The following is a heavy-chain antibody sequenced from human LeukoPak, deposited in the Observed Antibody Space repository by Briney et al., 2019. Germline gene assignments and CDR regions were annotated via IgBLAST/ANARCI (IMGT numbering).Heavy chain of an antibody. CDR2: IYHSGTT. J-gene: IGHJ4*02. CDR3: ARGRSVLRYFDSQPHYFDY. D-gene: IGHD3-9*01. CDR1: GYSISSGYF. V-gene: IGHV4-38-2*02. Sequence: SETLSLTCTVSGYSISSGYFWGWIRQPPGKGLEWIGSIYHSGTTYYNPSLKSRVTISVDTSKNQFSLKLSSVTAADTAVYYCARGRSVLRYFDSQPHYFDYWGQGTLVTVSS.